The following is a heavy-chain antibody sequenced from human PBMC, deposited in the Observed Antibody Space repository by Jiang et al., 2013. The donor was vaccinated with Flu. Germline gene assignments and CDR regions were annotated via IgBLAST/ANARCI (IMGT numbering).Heavy chain of an antibody. CDR1: KFNFYNYE. Sequence: SGGGLVQPGGSLRLSCVASKFNFYNYEMTWVRQAPGKGLEWVSYISNGGSTIYYADSLKGRFTISRDNAKNTLYLQMNSLRADDTAVYYCAKVGPDAAFDIWGQGTMVTVSS. V-gene: IGHV3-48*03. J-gene: IGHJ3*02. CDR3: AKVGPDAAFDI. CDR2: ISNGGSTI.